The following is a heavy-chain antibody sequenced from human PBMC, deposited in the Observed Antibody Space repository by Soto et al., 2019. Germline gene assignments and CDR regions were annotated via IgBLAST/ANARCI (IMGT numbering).Heavy chain of an antibody. D-gene: IGHD3-16*01. V-gene: IGHV4-59*11. CDR3: GRADPDASVGF. J-gene: IGHJ4*02. Sequence: SETLSLTCTVSGGSMSSHYWTWLRQPPGKGLEWIGYISYSGSSYYNPSLKSRVTISADTSRNQFSLRLTSVIAADTAVYFCGRADPDASVGFWGQGTLVTVSS. CDR2: ISYSGSS. CDR1: GGSMSSHY.